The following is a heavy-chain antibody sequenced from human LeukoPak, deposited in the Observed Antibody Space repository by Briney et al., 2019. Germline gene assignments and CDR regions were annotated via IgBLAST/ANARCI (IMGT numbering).Heavy chain of an antibody. CDR1: GFTFSSCA. Sequence: GESLRLSCGASGFTFSSCAMSWVRQAPGKGLEWVSAISDVGDHSHYVDPVKGRFTISRDNSKNTLFLQMNYLRVEDTAVYYCAKSSRYGTGWYGRIDYWGQGTLVTVSS. CDR3: AKSSRYGTGWYGRIDY. J-gene: IGHJ4*02. D-gene: IGHD6-19*01. CDR2: ISDVGDHS. V-gene: IGHV3-23*01.